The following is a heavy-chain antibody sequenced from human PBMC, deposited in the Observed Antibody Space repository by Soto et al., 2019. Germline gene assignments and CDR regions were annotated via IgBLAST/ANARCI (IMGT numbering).Heavy chain of an antibody. V-gene: IGHV3-53*01. D-gene: IGHD3-10*01. CDR3: ARDGVSPVLWFGEFRYYYYGMDV. Sequence: EVQLVESGGGLIQPGGSLRLSCAASGFTVSSNYMSWVRQAPGKGLEWVSVIYSGGSTYYADSVKGRFTISRDNSKNTLYLQMNSLRAEDTAVYYCARDGVSPVLWFGEFRYYYYGMDVWGRGTTVTVSS. CDR1: GFTVSSNY. CDR2: IYSGGST. J-gene: IGHJ6*02.